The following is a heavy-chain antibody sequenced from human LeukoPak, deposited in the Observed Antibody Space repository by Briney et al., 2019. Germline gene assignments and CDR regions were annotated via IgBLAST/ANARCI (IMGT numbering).Heavy chain of an antibody. CDR1: GGSISSSSYY. CDR2: IYYSGST. D-gene: IGHD5-18*01. Sequence: SSETLSLTCTVSGGSISSSSYYWGWIRQPPGKGVEWIGSIYYSGSTYYNPSLKSRVTISVDTSKNQFSLKLSSVTAADTAVYYCARGLRYSYGSGWFHPWGQGTLVTVSS. CDR3: ARGLRYSYGSGWFHP. V-gene: IGHV4-39*01. J-gene: IGHJ5*02.